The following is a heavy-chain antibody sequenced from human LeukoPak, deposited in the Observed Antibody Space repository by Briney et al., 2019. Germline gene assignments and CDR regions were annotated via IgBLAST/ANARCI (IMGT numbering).Heavy chain of an antibody. CDR3: ARRGGRYFDWLLSKYYFDY. J-gene: IGHJ4*02. CDR2: INDSGNT. CDR1: VGSFSGYH. Sequence: SETLSLTCAVYVGSFSGYHWSWIRQPPGKGLEWIGEINDSGNTNYKSSLKSRVTISADRSKNQFSLKMTSVTAADTAVYYCARRGGRYFDWLLSKYYFDYWGQGTLVTVSS. D-gene: IGHD3-9*01. V-gene: IGHV4-34*01.